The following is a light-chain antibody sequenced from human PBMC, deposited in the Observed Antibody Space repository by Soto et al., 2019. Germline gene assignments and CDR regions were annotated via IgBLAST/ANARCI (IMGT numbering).Light chain of an antibody. V-gene: IGLV1-40*01. CDR3: QSYDNRVSALWL. J-gene: IGLJ3*02. CDR2: DST. CDR1: SSNIGAGYD. Sequence: QSVLTQPPSVSGAPGQRVTISCTGSSSNIGAGYDVHWYRQYPGTAPQLLIYDSTNRPSGVPDRISGSKSGTSASLAITGLQADDAADYYCQSYDNRVSALWLFGGGTKLTVL.